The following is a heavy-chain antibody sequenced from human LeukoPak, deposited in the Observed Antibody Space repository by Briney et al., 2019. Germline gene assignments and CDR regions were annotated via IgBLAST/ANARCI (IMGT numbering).Heavy chain of an antibody. CDR3: ARAGSPWAFDY. V-gene: IGHV3-7*01. CDR2: IKQDGGEK. Sequence: GGSLRLSCAASGFTFSSYWMSWVRQAPGKGLEWVANIKQDGGEKFYVDSVKGRFTISRDNAKNSLYLQMNSLRAEDTAVYYCARAGSPWAFDYWGQGTLVTVSS. J-gene: IGHJ4*02. CDR1: GFTFSSYW.